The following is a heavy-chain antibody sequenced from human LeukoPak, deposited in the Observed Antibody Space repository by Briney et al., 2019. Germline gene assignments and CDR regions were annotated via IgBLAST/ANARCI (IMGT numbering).Heavy chain of an antibody. J-gene: IGHJ4*02. CDR3: ARGRRGNRNFDY. V-gene: IGHV4-39*01. CDR1: GGSISGSSYY. Sequence: SETLSLTCNVSGGSISGSSYYWGWIRQPPGKGLEWIGSIYYSGSTYYNPSLKSRVTISVDTSKRQFSLKLSSVTAADTAVYYCARGRRGNRNFDYWGQGTLVTVSS. CDR2: IYYSGST. D-gene: IGHD4-23*01.